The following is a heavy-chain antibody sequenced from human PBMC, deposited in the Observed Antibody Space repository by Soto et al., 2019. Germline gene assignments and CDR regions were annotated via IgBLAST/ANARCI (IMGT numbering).Heavy chain of an antibody. D-gene: IGHD6-19*01. Sequence: GASVKVSCKASGYTFTSYGISWVRQAPGQGLEWMGWISAYNGNTNYAQKLQGRVTMTTDTSTSTAYMELRSLRSDDTAVYYCARVIEMRRDSSGWNLYYYYGMDLWGQGTTVTVSS. CDR2: ISAYNGNT. CDR1: GYTFTSYG. J-gene: IGHJ6*02. CDR3: ARVIEMRRDSSGWNLYYYYGMDL. V-gene: IGHV1-18*01.